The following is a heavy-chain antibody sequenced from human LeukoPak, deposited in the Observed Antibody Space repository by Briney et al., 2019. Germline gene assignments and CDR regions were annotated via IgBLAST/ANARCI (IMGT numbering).Heavy chain of an antibody. V-gene: IGHV3-43*01. D-gene: IGHD6-13*01. CDR2: ISWDGGST. Sequence: PGGSLRLSCAASGFTFDDYTMHWVRQAPGKGLEWVSLISWDGGSTYYADSVKGRFTISRDNSKNSLYLQMNSLRTEDTALYYCAKDMSAAGTLDYWGQGTLVTVSS. J-gene: IGHJ4*02. CDR3: AKDMSAAGTLDY. CDR1: GFTFDDYT.